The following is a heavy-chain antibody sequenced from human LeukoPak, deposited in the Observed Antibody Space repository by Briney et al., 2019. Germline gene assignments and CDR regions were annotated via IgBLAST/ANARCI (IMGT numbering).Heavy chain of an antibody. CDR2: ISWNSGSI. D-gene: IGHD5-24*01. V-gene: IGHV3-9*01. Sequence: GRSLRLSCAASGFTFDDYAMHWVRQAPGKGLEWVSGISWNSGSIGYADSVKGRFTISRDNAKNSLYLQMNSLRAEDTAVYYCANSDEDAFDIWGQGTMVTVSS. CDR1: GFTFDDYA. CDR3: ANSDEDAFDI. J-gene: IGHJ3*02.